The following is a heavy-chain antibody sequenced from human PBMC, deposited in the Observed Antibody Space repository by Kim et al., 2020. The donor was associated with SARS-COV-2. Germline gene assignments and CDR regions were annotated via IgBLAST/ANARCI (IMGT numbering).Heavy chain of an antibody. J-gene: IGHJ4*02. D-gene: IGHD4-17*01. Sequence: FQGRVTMTRDTSTSTVYMELSSLRSEDTAVYYCARAHLGRTTAKKYYFDYWGQGTLVTVSS. V-gene: IGHV1-46*01. CDR3: ARAHLGRTTAKKYYFDY.